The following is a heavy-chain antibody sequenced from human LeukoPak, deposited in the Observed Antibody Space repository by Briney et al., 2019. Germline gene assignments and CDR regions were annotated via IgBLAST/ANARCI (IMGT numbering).Heavy chain of an antibody. CDR1: GGSISSSNW. J-gene: IGHJ3*02. Sequence: SETLSLTCTVPGGSISSSNWWSWVRQPPGKGLEWIGEIYHSGSTNYNPSLKSRVTISVDKSKNQFSLKLSSVTAADTAVYYCARGYAAWRAFDIWGQGTMVTVSS. V-gene: IGHV4-4*02. CDR2: IYHSGST. CDR3: ARGYAAWRAFDI. D-gene: IGHD3-16*01.